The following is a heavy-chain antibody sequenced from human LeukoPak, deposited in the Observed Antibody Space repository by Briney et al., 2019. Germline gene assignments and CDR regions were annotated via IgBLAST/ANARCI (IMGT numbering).Heavy chain of an antibody. Sequence: ASVKVSCKASGYTFTGYYMHWVRQAPGQGLEWMGWINPNSGGTNYAQKFQGRVTMTRDTSISTPYMELSRLRSDDTAVYYCARAGNWNYGDGWFDPWGQGTLVTVSS. D-gene: IGHD1-7*01. V-gene: IGHV1-2*02. J-gene: IGHJ5*02. CDR1: GYTFTGYY. CDR3: ARAGNWNYGDGWFDP. CDR2: INPNSGGT.